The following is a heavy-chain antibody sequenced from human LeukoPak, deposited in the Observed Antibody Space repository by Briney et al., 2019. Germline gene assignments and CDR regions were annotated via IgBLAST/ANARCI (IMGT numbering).Heavy chain of an antibody. Sequence: GGSLRLSCAASGFTFSSYSMTWVRQAPGKGLEWVSYISSSSSTIYYADSVKGRFTISRDNAKNSPYLQMNSLRAEDTAVYYCARSGDYGGRIFWGQGTLVTVSS. CDR2: ISSSSSTI. D-gene: IGHD4-23*01. V-gene: IGHV3-48*01. CDR3: ARSGDYGGRIF. J-gene: IGHJ4*02. CDR1: GFTFSSYS.